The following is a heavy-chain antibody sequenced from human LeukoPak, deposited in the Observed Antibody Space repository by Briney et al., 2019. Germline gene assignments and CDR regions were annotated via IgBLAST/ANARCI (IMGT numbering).Heavy chain of an antibody. J-gene: IGHJ6*03. D-gene: IGHD1-26*01. CDR2: ISGYNGNT. V-gene: IGHV1-18*01. Sequence: PVASVKVSCKASGYTFTSYGISWVRQAPGQGLEWMGWISGYNGNTKYAQKLQGRVTMTTDTSTSTAYMELRSLRSDDTAVYYCARMRSIVGAEDYYYYMDVWGKGTTVTVSS. CDR3: ARMRSIVGAEDYYYYMDV. CDR1: GYTFTSYG.